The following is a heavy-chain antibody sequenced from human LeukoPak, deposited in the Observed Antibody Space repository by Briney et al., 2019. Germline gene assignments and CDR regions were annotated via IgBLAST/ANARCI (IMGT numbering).Heavy chain of an antibody. CDR2: IKQDGSEK. Sequence: GGSLRLSCAASGFTFSSYWMSWVRQAPGKGREWVANIKQDGSEKYYVDSVKGRFTISRDNAKNPLYLQMNSLRADDTAGCYCPYERSLLGAIGYYFDCLLGGTLVSDSS. J-gene: IGHJ4*02. CDR3: PYERSLLGAIGYYFDC. D-gene: IGHD2-21*01. V-gene: IGHV3-7*01. CDR1: GFTFSSYW.